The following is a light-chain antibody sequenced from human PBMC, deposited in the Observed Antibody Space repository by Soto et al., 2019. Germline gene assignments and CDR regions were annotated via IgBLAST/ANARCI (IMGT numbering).Light chain of an antibody. Sequence: DIQMTLSPSTLSGSVGDRVTITCRASQTISSWLAWYQQKPGKAPKLLIYDASSLESGVPSRFSGSGSGTEFTLTICSLQPDDFATYYCQQYNSYGAFGQGTKVDI. CDR3: QQYNSYGA. CDR1: QTISSW. CDR2: DAS. J-gene: IGKJ1*01. V-gene: IGKV1-5*01.